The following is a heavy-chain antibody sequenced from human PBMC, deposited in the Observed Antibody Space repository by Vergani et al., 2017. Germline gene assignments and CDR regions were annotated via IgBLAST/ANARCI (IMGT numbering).Heavy chain of an antibody. J-gene: IGHJ4*02. D-gene: IGHD5-24*01. CDR2: ISGSGGST. CDR3: AKDFGGYNAFDY. CDR1: GFTFSSYW. V-gene: IGHV3-23*04. Sequence: EVQLVESGGGLVQPGGSLRLSCAASGFTFSSYWMHWVRQAPGKGLEWVSAISGSGGSTYYADSVKGRFTISRDNSKNTLYLQMNSLRAEDTAVYYCAKDFGGYNAFDYWGQGTLVTVSS.